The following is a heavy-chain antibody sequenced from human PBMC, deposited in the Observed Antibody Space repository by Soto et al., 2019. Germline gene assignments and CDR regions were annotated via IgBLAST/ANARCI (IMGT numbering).Heavy chain of an antibody. CDR3: ATSRVNRYYDFWSGSLDY. CDR2: FDPEDGET. Sequence: ASVKVSRKVSGYTLTELSMHWVRQAPGKGLEWMGGFDPEDGETIYAQKFQGRVTMTEDTSTDTAYMELSSLRSEDTAVYYCATSRVNRYYDFWSGSLDYWGQGXLVTVYS. D-gene: IGHD3-3*01. CDR1: GYTLTELS. J-gene: IGHJ4*02. V-gene: IGHV1-24*01.